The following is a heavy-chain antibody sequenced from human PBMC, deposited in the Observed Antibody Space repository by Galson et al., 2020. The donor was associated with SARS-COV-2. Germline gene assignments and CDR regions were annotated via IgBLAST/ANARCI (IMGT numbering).Heavy chain of an antibody. Sequence: TGGFLRLSCEGSGFTFSSTWMTWVRQAPGKGLEWVANIRRDGSESFYVDSVKGRVTISIDNAKNSLYLQMNSVTADDTAVYYCARDRFLGPPAPAAWVFDNWGQGTLVTVSS. CDR1: GFTFSSTW. D-gene: IGHD2-2*01. CDR2: IRRDGSES. CDR3: ARDRFLGPPAPAAWVFDN. V-gene: IGHV3-7*01. J-gene: IGHJ4*02.